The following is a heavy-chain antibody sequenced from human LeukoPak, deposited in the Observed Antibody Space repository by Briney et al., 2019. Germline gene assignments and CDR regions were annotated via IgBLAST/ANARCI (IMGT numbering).Heavy chain of an antibody. Sequence: ASVKVSCKASGYTFTSYAMHWVRQAPGQRLEWMGWINAGNGNTKYSQKFQGRVTITRDTSTSTVYMELSSLRSEDTAVYYCARGGISLSGGSCYHWGQGTLVTVSS. CDR1: GYTFTSYA. CDR3: ARGGISLSGGSCYH. J-gene: IGHJ5*02. D-gene: IGHD2-15*01. CDR2: INAGNGNT. V-gene: IGHV1-3*01.